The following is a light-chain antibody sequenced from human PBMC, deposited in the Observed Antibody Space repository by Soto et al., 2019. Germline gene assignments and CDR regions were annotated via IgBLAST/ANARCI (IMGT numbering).Light chain of an antibody. CDR2: AAS. CDR3: QKHNRGTPWT. CDR1: QGISSY. V-gene: IGKV1-27*01. Sequence: DSVLIRGPSFLYTPVRDRVTITCRASQGISSYLAWYQQKPGKAPKLLIYAASTLQSGVPSRFSGSGSGTDFTLTISSLLPEDVAPYSCQKHNRGTPWTSGQGT. J-gene: IGKJ1*01.